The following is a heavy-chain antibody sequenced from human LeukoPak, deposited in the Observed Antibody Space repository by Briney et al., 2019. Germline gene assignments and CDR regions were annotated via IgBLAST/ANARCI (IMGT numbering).Heavy chain of an antibody. V-gene: IGHV3-48*01. CDR3: ATGSPRGGLDP. D-gene: IGHD1-14*01. J-gene: IGHJ5*02. CDR2: ISSSSRTI. CDR1: DVTLSTFT. Sequence: GGSLRLSCAASDVTLSTFTMHWVRQAPGKGLEWVSSISSSSRTINYADSVQGRFTVSRDNANNSMYLQMNELRREDTAVYYCATGSPRGGLDPWGQGTLVTVSS.